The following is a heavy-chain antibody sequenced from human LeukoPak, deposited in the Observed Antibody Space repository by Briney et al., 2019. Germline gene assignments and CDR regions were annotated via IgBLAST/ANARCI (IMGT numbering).Heavy chain of an antibody. J-gene: IGHJ4*02. Sequence: GGSLRLSCAASGFTFSSYSMNWVRQAPGKGLEWVSSISSSSSYIYYADSVKGRFTISRDNAKNSLYLQMNSLRAEDTAVYYCARESQGSVAAAATYGYRGQGTLVTVSS. D-gene: IGHD6-13*01. CDR1: GFTFSSYS. V-gene: IGHV3-21*01. CDR2: ISSSSSYI. CDR3: ARESQGSVAAAATYGY.